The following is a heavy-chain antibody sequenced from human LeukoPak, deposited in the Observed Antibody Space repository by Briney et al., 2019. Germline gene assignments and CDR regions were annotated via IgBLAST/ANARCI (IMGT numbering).Heavy chain of an antibody. CDR1: GGSISSSSYY. D-gene: IGHD3-10*01. V-gene: IGHV4-39*07. Sequence: PSETLSLTCTVSGGSISSSSYYWGWIRQPPGNGLEWIGSIYYSGSTYYNPSLKSRVTISVDTSKNQFSLKLSSVTAADTAVYYCARGGVLRAFDIWGQGTMVTVSS. CDR2: IYYSGST. CDR3: ARGGVLRAFDI. J-gene: IGHJ3*02.